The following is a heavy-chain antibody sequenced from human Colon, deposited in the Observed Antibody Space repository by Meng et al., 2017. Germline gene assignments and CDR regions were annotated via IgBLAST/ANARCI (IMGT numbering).Heavy chain of an antibody. CDR2: IYYSGST. V-gene: IGHV4-31*03. CDR1: GGSISSGGFY. D-gene: IGHD4-17*01. CDR3: ARTNYGDYNWFDP. Sequence: VQLQESGPGLGKPSQTLSLPCTVSGGSISSGGFYWSWIRQHPGKGLEWIGYIYYSGSTYYNPSLRSRVAISIDTSKNQFSLKLTAVTAADTAVYFCARTNYGDYNWFDPWGQGTLVTVSS. J-gene: IGHJ5*02.